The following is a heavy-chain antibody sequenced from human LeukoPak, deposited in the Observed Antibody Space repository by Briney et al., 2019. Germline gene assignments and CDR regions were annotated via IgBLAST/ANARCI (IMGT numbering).Heavy chain of an antibody. CDR1: GASISSGGYY. V-gene: IGHV4-31*03. J-gene: IGHJ1*01. CDR3: ARGPHCSSTSCYSEYFHH. Sequence: SETLSLTCTVSGASISSGGYYWSWIRQHPGKGLEWIGYISYSGSPYYNPSIKSRVTISVDTSRNQFSLKLSSVTAADTAVYYCARGPHCSSTSCYSEYFHHWGQGTLVTVSS. D-gene: IGHD2-2*01. CDR2: ISYSGSP.